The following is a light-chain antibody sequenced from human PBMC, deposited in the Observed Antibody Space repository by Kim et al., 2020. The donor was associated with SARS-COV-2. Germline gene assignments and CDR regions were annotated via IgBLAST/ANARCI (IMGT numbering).Light chain of an antibody. CDR1: QSVDTY. CDR3: QQRSDWPLT. Sequence: EIVLTQSPAILSLSPGERATLSCRASQSVDTYVVWFQQRPGQAPRLLIFDAVNRATGIPARFSGSGSGTDFTLTISSLELEDFAVYYCQQRSDWPLTFGGGTKVDIK. J-gene: IGKJ4*01. V-gene: IGKV3-11*01. CDR2: DAV.